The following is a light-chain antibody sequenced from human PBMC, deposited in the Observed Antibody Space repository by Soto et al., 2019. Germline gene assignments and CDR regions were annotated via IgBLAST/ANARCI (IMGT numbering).Light chain of an antibody. CDR1: QSVGSNY. CDR3: QQYCNSPRYS. V-gene: IGKV3-20*01. J-gene: IGKJ2*03. Sequence: EMVLTQSPGTLSLSLGERATLSCRASQSVGSNYLAWYQQKPGQAPRLLIYATSSRATVIPDRFSGSGSVTDFTLTISRLEPEDFAVYYCQQYCNSPRYSFGQGTKLEIK. CDR2: ATS.